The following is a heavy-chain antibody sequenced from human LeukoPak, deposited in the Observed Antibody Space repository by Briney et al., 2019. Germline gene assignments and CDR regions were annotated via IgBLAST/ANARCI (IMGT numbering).Heavy chain of an antibody. Sequence: SETLSLTCTVSGGSISSSSYYWGWIRQPPGKGLEWIGSIYYSGSTYYNPSLKSRVTISVDTSKNQFSLKLSSVTAADTAVYYCARNMEEGDYYYYHMDVWGKGTTVTVSS. V-gene: IGHV4-39*07. CDR1: GGSISSSSYY. CDR2: IYYSGST. J-gene: IGHJ6*03. D-gene: IGHD1-1*01. CDR3: ARNMEEGDYYYYHMDV.